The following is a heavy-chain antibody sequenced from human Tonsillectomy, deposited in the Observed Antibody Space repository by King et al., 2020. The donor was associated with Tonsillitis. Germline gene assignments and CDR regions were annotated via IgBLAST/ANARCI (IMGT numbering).Heavy chain of an antibody. D-gene: IGHD2-8*01. CDR1: GYIFNTYG. CDR2: IGTNNGDT. Sequence: VQLVESGAEVKKPGASVKVACKASGYIFNTYGFAWVRQAPGQGPEWMGWIGTNNGDTNYAQKFQGRVTMTTDTSTNTAYMELRSLRSDDTAIYYCARDSAPYTNGWYWAWGQGTLVTVSS. V-gene: IGHV1-18*01. CDR3: ARDSAPYTNGWYWA. J-gene: IGHJ5*02.